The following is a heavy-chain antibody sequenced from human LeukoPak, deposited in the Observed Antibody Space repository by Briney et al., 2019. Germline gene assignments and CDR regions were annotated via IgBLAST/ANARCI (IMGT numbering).Heavy chain of an antibody. V-gene: IGHV4-34*01. J-gene: IGHJ2*01. CDR2: INHSGST. CDR3: ARDRNDYSSGWYEDRSWYFDL. CDR1: GGSFSGYY. D-gene: IGHD6-19*01. Sequence: SETLSLTCAVYGGSFSGYYWSWIRQPPGKGLEWIGEINHSGSTNYNPSLKSRVTISVDTSKNQFSLKLSSVTAADTAVYYCARDRNDYSSGWYEDRSWYFDLWGRGTLVTVSS.